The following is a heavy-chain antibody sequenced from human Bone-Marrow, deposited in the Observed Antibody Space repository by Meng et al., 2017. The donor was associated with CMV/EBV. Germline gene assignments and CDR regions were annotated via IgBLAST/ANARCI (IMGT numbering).Heavy chain of an antibody. J-gene: IGHJ3*01. V-gene: IGHV3-30-3*01. CDR1: GFIFSDSS. D-gene: IGHD3-22*01. Sequence: GFIFSDSSMHWVRQTPGKGLEWVAVISYDGTNKYYADSVKGRFTISRDSSKNTLYLRMNSLRAEDTAVYYCARPYDSSGYYFDAFDLWGQGTMVTVSS. CDR3: ARPYDSSGYYFDAFDL. CDR2: ISYDGTNK.